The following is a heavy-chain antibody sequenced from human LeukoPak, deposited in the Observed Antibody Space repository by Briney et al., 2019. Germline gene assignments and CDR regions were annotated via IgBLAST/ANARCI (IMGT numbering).Heavy chain of an antibody. J-gene: IGHJ4*02. CDR3: ARGGGYSYGSFDY. D-gene: IGHD5-18*01. CDR1: GFTVSSNY. Sequence: GGSLRLSCAASGFTVSSNYMSWVRQAPGKGLEWVSVIYSGGSTYYADSVKGRFTISRDNSKNTLYPQMNSLRAEDTAVYYCARGGGYSYGSFDYWGQGTLVTVSS. V-gene: IGHV3-66*01. CDR2: IYSGGST.